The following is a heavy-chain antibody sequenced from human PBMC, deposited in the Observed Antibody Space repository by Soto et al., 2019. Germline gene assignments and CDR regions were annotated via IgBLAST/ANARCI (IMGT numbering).Heavy chain of an antibody. D-gene: IGHD3-9*01. CDR2: IYYSGNI. CDR3: ARQRTVYFARPGDWLDP. J-gene: IGHJ5*02. Sequence: QVQLQESGPGLVKPSQTLSLTCTVSDASISSADYFWSWIRQPPGQGLEWIGYIYYSGNIFYNPSLESRVTISVDTSKNQFSLKLTSVTAADTAVYYCARQRTVYFARPGDWLDPWGQGTLVTVSS. V-gene: IGHV4-30-4*01. CDR1: DASISSADYF.